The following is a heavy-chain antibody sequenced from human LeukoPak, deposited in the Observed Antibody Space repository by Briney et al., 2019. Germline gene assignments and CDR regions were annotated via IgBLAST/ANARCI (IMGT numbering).Heavy chain of an antibody. D-gene: IGHD6-19*01. Sequence: GGSLRLSCAASGFTFSTYAMNWVRQAPGKGLEWVSVISGSGGSTYYADSVKGRFTISRDNAKNSLYLQMNSLRAEDTAVYYCARENAYSSGWYFDYWGQGTLVTVSS. CDR3: ARENAYSSGWYFDY. J-gene: IGHJ4*02. CDR1: GFTFSTYA. V-gene: IGHV3-23*01. CDR2: ISGSGGST.